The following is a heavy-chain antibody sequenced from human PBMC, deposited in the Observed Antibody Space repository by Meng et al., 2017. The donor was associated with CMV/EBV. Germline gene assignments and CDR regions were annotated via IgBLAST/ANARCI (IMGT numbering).Heavy chain of an antibody. V-gene: IGHV4-59*01. CDR3: ARLALLSETYYYGSGSYAPPGMDV. CDR1: GGSISSYY. Sequence: SETLSLTCTVSGGSISSYYWSWIRQPPGKGLEWIGYIYYSGSTNYNPPLKSRVTISVDTSKNQFSLKLSSVTAADTAVYYCARLALLSETYYYGSGSYAPPGMDVWGQGTTVTVSS. D-gene: IGHD3-10*01. CDR2: IYYSGST. J-gene: IGHJ6*02.